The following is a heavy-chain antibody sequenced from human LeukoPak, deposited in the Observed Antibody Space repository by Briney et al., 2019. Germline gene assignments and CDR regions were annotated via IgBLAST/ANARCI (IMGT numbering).Heavy chain of an antibody. D-gene: IGHD3-3*01. CDR2: ISSSGSTI. Sequence: GGSLRLSCAASGFTFSSYDMNWVRQAPGKGLEWVSYISSSGSTIYYADSVKGRFTISRDNAKNSLYLQMNSLRAEDTAVYCCARASISDDFWSGYYGGMDVWGQGTTVTVSS. V-gene: IGHV3-48*03. CDR1: GFTFSSYD. J-gene: IGHJ6*02. CDR3: ARASISDDFWSGYYGGMDV.